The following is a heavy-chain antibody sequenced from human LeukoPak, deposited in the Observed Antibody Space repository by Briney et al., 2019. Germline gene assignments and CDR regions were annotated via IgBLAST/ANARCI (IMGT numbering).Heavy chain of an antibody. CDR3: ARAPGSSGYAFDI. J-gene: IGHJ3*02. Sequence: PGGSLRLSCAASGFTFSSYEMNWVRQAPGKGLEWLSYISSSGSTIYYADSVKGRFTISRGNAKKLLYLQMNSLRAEDTAVYYCARAPGSSGYAFDIWGQGTVVTVSS. CDR2: ISSSGSTI. V-gene: IGHV3-48*03. CDR1: GFTFSSYE. D-gene: IGHD6-13*01.